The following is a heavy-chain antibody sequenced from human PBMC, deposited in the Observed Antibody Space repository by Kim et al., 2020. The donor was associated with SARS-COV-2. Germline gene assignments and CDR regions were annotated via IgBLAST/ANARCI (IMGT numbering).Heavy chain of an antibody. CDR3: AREMVVAAKAAFDI. Sequence: GGSLRLSCAASGFTFSSYEMNWVRQAPGKGLEWVSYISSSGSTIYYADSVKGRFTISRDNAKNSLYLQMNSLRAEDTAVYYCAREMVVAAKAAFDIWGQGTMVTVSS. D-gene: IGHD2-15*01. J-gene: IGHJ3*02. V-gene: IGHV3-48*03. CDR1: GFTFSSYE. CDR2: ISSSGSTI.